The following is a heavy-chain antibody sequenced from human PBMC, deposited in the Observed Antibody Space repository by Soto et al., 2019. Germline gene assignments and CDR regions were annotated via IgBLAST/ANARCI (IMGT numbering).Heavy chain of an antibody. D-gene: IGHD2-2*02. CDR1: GYTFPGYY. CDR3: AREGYQLLYGTGYYYGMDV. J-gene: IGHJ6*02. Sequence: APVKVSCKAAGYTFPGYYMHWVRQAPGQGLEWMGWINPNSGGTNYAQKFQGWVTMTRDTSISTAYMELSRLRSDDTAVYYCAREGYQLLYGTGYYYGMDVWGQGTTVTVSS. CDR2: INPNSGGT. V-gene: IGHV1-2*04.